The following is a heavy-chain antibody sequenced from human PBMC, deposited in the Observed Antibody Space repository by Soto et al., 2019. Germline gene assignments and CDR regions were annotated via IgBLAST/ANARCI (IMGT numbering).Heavy chain of an antibody. Sequence: QVQLVQSGAEVKKPGSSVKVSCKASGGTFSSYTISWVRQAPGQGLEWMGRIIPILGIANYAQKFQGRVTITADKSTRPAYMELSSWRCGDTAGYYCSRDCLIGVGSTDYWGQGPLVTFPS. CDR3: SRDCLIGVGSTDY. D-gene: IGHD2-8*01. CDR2: IIPILGIA. CDR1: GGTFSSYT. V-gene: IGHV1-69*08. J-gene: IGHJ4*02.